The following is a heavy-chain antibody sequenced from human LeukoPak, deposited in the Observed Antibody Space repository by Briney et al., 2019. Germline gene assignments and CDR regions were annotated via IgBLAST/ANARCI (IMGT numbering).Heavy chain of an antibody. V-gene: IGHV1-3*01. CDR3: ARVGDYGDSNFPFDY. CDR2: INAGNGNT. D-gene: IGHD4-17*01. J-gene: IGHJ4*02. Sequence: ASVKVSCKASGYTFTSYAMHWVRQAPGQRLEWMGWINAGNGNTKYSQKFQGRVTITRDTSASTAYMELSSLRSEDTAVYYCARVGDYGDSNFPFDYWGQGTLVTVSS. CDR1: GYTFTSYA.